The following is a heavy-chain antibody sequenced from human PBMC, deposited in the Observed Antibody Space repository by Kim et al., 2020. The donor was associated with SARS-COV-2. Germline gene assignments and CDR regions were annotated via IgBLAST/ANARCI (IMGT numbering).Heavy chain of an antibody. J-gene: IGHJ4*02. D-gene: IGHD1-26*01. V-gene: IGHV3-30*01. Sequence: YADSVKGRFTISRDNSKNTLYLQMNSLRAEDTAVYYWASSGVGATATDYWGQGTLVTVSS. CDR3: ASSGVGATATDY.